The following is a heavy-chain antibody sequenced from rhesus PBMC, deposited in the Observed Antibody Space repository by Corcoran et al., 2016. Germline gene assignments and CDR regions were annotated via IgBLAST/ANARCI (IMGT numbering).Heavy chain of an antibody. D-gene: IGHD3-16*01. CDR1: GFSISTSRMG. J-gene: IGHJ4*01. CDR2: IYWDDDK. V-gene: IGHV2-174*01. Sequence: VTLTESGPALVKPTQTLTLPCTFSGFSISTSRMGVGWIRPPPGKALEWLVLIYWDDDKYYSTSLKSRLTISEDTSKNQVVLTMTNMDPVDTATYYCARSRYSGSYLYYFDYWGQGVLVTVSS. CDR3: ARSRYSGSYLYYFDY.